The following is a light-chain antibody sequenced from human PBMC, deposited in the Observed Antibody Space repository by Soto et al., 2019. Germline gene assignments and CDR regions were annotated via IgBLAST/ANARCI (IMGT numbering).Light chain of an antibody. J-gene: IGKJ4*01. CDR1: QSVSNDF. CDR2: GAS. Sequence: EIVLTQSPGILSLSPGERATLSCRASQSVSNDFLAWYQQKPGQAPRLLIYGASTRATDVPDRFSGSGSGADFTLSISRLEPEDFAVYYCQQYNNWPLFGGGTKVDIK. CDR3: QQYNNWPL. V-gene: IGKV3-20*01.